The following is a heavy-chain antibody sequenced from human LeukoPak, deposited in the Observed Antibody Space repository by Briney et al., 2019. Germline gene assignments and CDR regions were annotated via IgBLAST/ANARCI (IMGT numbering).Heavy chain of an antibody. D-gene: IGHD2-15*01. Sequence: SETLSLTCAVYGGSFSDYYWGWIRQPPGKGLEWIGSIYYSGSTYYNPSLKSRVTISVDTSKNQFSLKLSSVTAADTAVYYCARGYCSGGSCYYDYWGQGTLVTVSS. CDR3: ARGYCSGGSCYYDY. CDR1: GGSFSDYY. V-gene: IGHV4-34*01. CDR2: IYYSGST. J-gene: IGHJ4*02.